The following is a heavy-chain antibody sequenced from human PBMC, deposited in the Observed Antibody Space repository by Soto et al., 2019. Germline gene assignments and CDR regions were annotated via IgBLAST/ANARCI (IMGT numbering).Heavy chain of an antibody. V-gene: IGHV3-30*18. CDR1: GFTFSTYG. CDR3: AKGSEAARQELDY. D-gene: IGHD3-3*01. Sequence: QVQLVESGGGVVQPGRSLRLSCAASGFTFSTYGMHWVRQAPGEGPEWVAAISMDGSDKYYAGSVKGRFTISRDNSKNTLYLQISSLRDDDTAVYYCAKGSEAARQELDYWGQGTLVTVSP. CDR2: ISMDGSDK. J-gene: IGHJ4*02.